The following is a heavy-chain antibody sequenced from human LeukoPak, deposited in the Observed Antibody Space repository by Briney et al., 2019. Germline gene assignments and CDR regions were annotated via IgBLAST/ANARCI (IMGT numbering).Heavy chain of an antibody. Sequence: SETLSLTCTVSGGSISSGSYYWRWIRQPAGKGLEWIGRTYTSGSTNYNPSLKSRVTISVDTSKNQFSLKLSSVTAADTAVYYCARGGYSGYVAWFDPWGRGTLVPVSA. V-gene: IGHV4-61*02. CDR1: GGSISSGSYY. CDR3: ARGGYSGYVAWFDP. CDR2: TYTSGST. D-gene: IGHD5-12*01. J-gene: IGHJ5*02.